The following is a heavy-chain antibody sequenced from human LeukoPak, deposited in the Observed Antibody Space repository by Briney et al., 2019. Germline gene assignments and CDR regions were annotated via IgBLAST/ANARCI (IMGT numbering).Heavy chain of an antibody. CDR3: ARGRPHGNDY. J-gene: IGHJ4*02. D-gene: IGHD4-23*01. Sequence: GGSLRLSCAASGLTFSSHWMHWVRQAPGKGLVWVSRITNDGSSTTYADSVKGRFTISRDNAKNMLYLQVNSLRVEDTAVYYCARGRPHGNDYWGQGTLVTVSS. V-gene: IGHV3-74*01. CDR2: ITNDGSST. CDR1: GLTFSSHW.